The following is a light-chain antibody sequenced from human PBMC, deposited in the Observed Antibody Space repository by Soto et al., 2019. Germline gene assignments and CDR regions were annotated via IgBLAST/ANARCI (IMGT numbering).Light chain of an antibody. CDR1: QSVSSN. Sequence: EIVMTQSPATLSVSPGERATLSCRASQSVSSNLAWYQQKPGQAPRLLICGASTRATGIPARFSGSGSGTEFTLTISSLQSEDFAVYYCQQYNNWPPLTFGGGNKVEIE. CDR2: GAS. J-gene: IGKJ4*01. CDR3: QQYNNWPPLT. V-gene: IGKV3-15*01.